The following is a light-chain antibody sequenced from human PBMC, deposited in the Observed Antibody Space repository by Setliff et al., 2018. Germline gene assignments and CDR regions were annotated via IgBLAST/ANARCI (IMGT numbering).Light chain of an antibody. CDR3: SSYTTSGTYV. Sequence: QSALTQPASVSGSPGQSITISCTGTSSDVGVFNYVSWYQQHPGKAPKLMIYDVTSRPSGVSNRFSGSKSGNTASLTISGLQVEDEADYYCSSYTTSGTYVFGTGTKVTVL. V-gene: IGLV2-14*03. J-gene: IGLJ1*01. CDR2: DVT. CDR1: SSDVGVFNY.